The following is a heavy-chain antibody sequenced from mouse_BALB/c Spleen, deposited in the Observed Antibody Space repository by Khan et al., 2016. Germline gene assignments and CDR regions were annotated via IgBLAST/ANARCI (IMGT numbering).Heavy chain of an antibody. D-gene: IGHD3-3*01. CDR1: GFNIKDTY. J-gene: IGHJ4*01. CDR2: IDPANGNT. CDR3: ARARGRSYAMDY. V-gene: IGHV14-3*02. Sequence: VQLQQSGAELVKPGASVKLSCTASGFNIKDTYMHWVKQRPEQGLEWIGRIDPANGNTKYDPKFQGKATITADTSSNTAYLQLSSLTSEDTAVYYCARARGRSYAMDYWGQGTSVTVSS.